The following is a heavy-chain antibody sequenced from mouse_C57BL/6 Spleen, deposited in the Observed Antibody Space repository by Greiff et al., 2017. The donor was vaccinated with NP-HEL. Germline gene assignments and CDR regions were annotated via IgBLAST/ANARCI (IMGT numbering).Heavy chain of an antibody. J-gene: IGHJ1*03. D-gene: IGHD4-1*01. Sequence: EVQGVESGGGLVKPGGSLKLSCAASGFTFSSYAMSWVRQTPEKRLEWVATISDGGSYTYYPDNVKGRFTISRDNAKNNLYLQMSHLKSEDTAMYYCARAPTGTRWYFDVWGTGTTVTVSS. CDR2: ISDGGSYT. CDR1: GFTFSSYA. V-gene: IGHV5-4*01. CDR3: ARAPTGTRWYFDV.